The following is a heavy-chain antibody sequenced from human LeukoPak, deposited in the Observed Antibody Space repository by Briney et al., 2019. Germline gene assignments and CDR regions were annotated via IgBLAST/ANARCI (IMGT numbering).Heavy chain of an antibody. J-gene: IGHJ4*02. CDR3: AKVKLRYGSGSYYTFDY. V-gene: IGHV3-23*01. D-gene: IGHD3-10*01. CDR1: GFTFSSYA. CDR2: ISGSGGST. Sequence: GGSLRLSCSASGFTFSSYAMHWVRQAPGKGLEWVSAISGSGGSTYYADSVKGRFTISRDDSKNTLYLQMNSLRAEDTAVYYCAKVKLRYGSGSYYTFDYWGQGTLVTVSS.